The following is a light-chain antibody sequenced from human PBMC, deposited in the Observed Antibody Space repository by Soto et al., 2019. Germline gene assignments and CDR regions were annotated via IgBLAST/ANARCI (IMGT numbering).Light chain of an antibody. V-gene: IGKV3-20*01. CDR1: QSVSSSY. Sequence: EIVLTQSPGTLSLSPGERATVSCRASQSVSSSYLAWYQQKPGQAPRLLIYGASSRATGIPDRFSGSGSGTDFTLTISRLEPEDFAVYYCQQYGSSPFVTFGQGTRLEIK. CDR2: GAS. CDR3: QQYGSSPFVT. J-gene: IGKJ5*01.